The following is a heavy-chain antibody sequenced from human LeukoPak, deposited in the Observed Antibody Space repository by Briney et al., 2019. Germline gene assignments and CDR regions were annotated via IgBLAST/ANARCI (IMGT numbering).Heavy chain of an antibody. J-gene: IGHJ4*02. D-gene: IGHD3/OR15-3a*01. CDR2: VSSSASTI. Sequence: GGSLRLSCAASGFSFGSYEMNWVRQAPGKGLEWVSYVSSSASTIYYADSVKGRFTISRDNAKNSLYLQMNSLRAEDTGAYYCASISGGLGLAPGHWGQGTLVTVSS. V-gene: IGHV3-48*03. CDR1: GFSFGSYE. CDR3: ASISGGLGLAPGH.